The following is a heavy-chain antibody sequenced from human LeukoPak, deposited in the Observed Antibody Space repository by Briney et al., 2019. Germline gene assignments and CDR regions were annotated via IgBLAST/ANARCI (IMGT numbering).Heavy chain of an antibody. V-gene: IGHV3-23*01. CDR1: GFTFRSYA. CDR2: ISGSGDST. D-gene: IGHD1-26*01. CDR3: AKDQTRSYPDY. J-gene: IGHJ4*02. Sequence: KTGGSLRLSCAASGFTFRSYAMSWVRQAPGKGLEWVSVISGSGDSTYYADSVKGRFTISRDNSKNTLYLQMNSLRAEDTAVYYCAKDQTRSYPDYWGQGTLVTVSS.